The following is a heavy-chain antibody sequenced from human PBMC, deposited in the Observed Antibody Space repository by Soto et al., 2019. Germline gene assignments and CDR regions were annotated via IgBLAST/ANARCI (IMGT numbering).Heavy chain of an antibody. J-gene: IGHJ6*02. D-gene: IGHD3-10*01. CDR2: ISDYNGNT. V-gene: IGHV1-18*01. Sequence: QVRLEQSGAEVKQPGASVKVSCKASGYRFIDYGITWVRQAPGQGLEWMGWISDYNGNTHYGKKFQGRVTMTTDTSTRTAYMELKSLRSDDTAVYFCAREGYYSGSGTYSPPRYYGMDACGQGTTVTVSS. CDR3: AREGYYSGSGTYSPPRYYGMDA. CDR1: GYRFIDYG.